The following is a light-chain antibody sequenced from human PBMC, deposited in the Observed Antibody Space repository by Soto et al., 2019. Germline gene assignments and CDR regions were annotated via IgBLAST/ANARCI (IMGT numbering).Light chain of an antibody. J-gene: IGLJ1*01. CDR1: RSDIGSNF. CDR3: AAWDDSLTGRV. V-gene: IGLV1-44*01. CDR2: NSN. Sequence: QSALSQPPSASGTPGQTVIISCSGSRSDIGSNFVNWYQHLPGTAPKLLIYNSNQRPSGVPDRFSGSKSGTSASLAISGLQSEDEADYYCAAWDDSLTGRVFGTGTKVTVL.